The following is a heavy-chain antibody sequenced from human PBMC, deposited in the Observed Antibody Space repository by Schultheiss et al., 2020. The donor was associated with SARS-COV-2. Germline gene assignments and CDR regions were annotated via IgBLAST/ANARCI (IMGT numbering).Heavy chain of an antibody. CDR1: GFTFSSYS. V-gene: IGHV3-48*04. CDR3: AAGYYDSSGYYPTDY. CDR2: ISSSGSTI. Sequence: GGSLRLSCAASGFTFSSYSMNWVRQAPGKGLEWVSYISSSGSTIYYADSVKGRFTISRDNAKNSLYLQMNSLRAEDTAVYYCAAGYYDSSGYYPTDYWGQGTLVTVSS. J-gene: IGHJ4*02. D-gene: IGHD3-22*01.